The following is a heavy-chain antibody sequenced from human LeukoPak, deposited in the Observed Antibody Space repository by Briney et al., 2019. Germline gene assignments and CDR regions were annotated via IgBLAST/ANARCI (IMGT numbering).Heavy chain of an antibody. CDR1: GFIFSIYW. Sequence: QPGGSLILSCAASGFIFSIYWMHFVRQAPGKGLVCVSRINSHGSITSYADSVKGRFTISRDNAKNTLYLQMNSLRAEDTAVYYCARDTVIPYSKVGTTKDWGQGTLVTVSS. CDR2: INSHGSIT. D-gene: IGHD1-26*01. J-gene: IGHJ4*02. CDR3: ARDTVIPYSKVGTTKD. V-gene: IGHV3-74*01.